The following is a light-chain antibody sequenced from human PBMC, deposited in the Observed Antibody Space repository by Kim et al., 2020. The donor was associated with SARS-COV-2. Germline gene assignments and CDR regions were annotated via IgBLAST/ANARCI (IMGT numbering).Light chain of an antibody. Sequence: QSVLTQPPSVSGAPGQGVTISCTGSSSNIRAGYDVHWYQQLPGTAPKLLIYGNSNRPSGVPDRFSGSKSGTSASLAITGLQAEDEADYYCQSYDSSLSGSGVFGTGTKVTVL. J-gene: IGLJ1*01. CDR2: GNS. CDR3: QSYDSSLSGSGV. CDR1: SSNIRAGYD. V-gene: IGLV1-40*01.